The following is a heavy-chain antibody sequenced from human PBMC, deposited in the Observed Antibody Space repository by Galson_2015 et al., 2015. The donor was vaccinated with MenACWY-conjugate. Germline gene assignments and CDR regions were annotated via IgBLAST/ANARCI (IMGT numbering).Heavy chain of an antibody. CDR3: ARDGYSYGFGFYGMDV. V-gene: IGHV1-69*13. D-gene: IGHD5-18*01. CDR2: IIPMFGTT. Sequence: SVKVSCKATGGTFSNHAISWVRQAPGQGLEWVGGIIPMFGTTYYAQRFQGRVTITADESTRTAYLDLRSLRSEDTAFYYCARDGYSYGFGFYGMDVWGPGTTVIVSS. CDR1: GGTFSNHA. J-gene: IGHJ6*02.